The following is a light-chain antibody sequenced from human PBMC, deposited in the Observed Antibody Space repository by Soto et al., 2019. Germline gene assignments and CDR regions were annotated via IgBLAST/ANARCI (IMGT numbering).Light chain of an antibody. CDR2: EVT. J-gene: IGLJ1*01. CDR1: SSDVGAFDY. CDR3: SSYAGSNNPLYV. V-gene: IGLV2-8*01. Sequence: QSVLTQPPSASGSPGQSVTISCTGTSSDVGAFDYVSWHQQHPGKAPKVIIYEVTKRPSGVPDRFSGSKSGNTASLTVSGLLAEDEAHYYCSSYAGSNNPLYVFGTGTKLTVL.